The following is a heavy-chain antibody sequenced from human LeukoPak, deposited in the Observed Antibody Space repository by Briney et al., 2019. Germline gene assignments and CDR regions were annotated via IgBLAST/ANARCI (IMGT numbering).Heavy chain of an antibody. CDR2: ISYDGSNK. D-gene: IGHD3-10*01. J-gene: IGHJ5*02. CDR1: GFTLTSYS. Sequence: GRSLRLSCAASGFTLTSYSMHWVRHAPGKGLEWVAVISYDGSNKYYTDSVKGRFTISRDNSKNTLHLKMSRLRAEDTAVYYCARDRITMVRGVNITRHWFDPWGQGTLVTVSS. V-gene: IGHV3-30*04. CDR3: ARDRITMVRGVNITRHWFDP.